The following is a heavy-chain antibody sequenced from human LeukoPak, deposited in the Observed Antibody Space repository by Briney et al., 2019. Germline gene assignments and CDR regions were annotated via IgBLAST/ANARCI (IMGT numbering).Heavy chain of an antibody. CDR3: ARQGGSYSFDY. D-gene: IGHD1-26*01. CDR2: IYYSGST. J-gene: IGHJ4*02. Sequence: SETLSLTCTVSGGSISTSSYYWGWIRQPPGKGLEWIGSIYYSGSTYYNASLKSRITISVDTSKNQFSLNLTSVTAADTAVYYCARQGGSYSFDYWGQGTLVTVSS. CDR1: GGSISTSSYY. V-gene: IGHV4-39*07.